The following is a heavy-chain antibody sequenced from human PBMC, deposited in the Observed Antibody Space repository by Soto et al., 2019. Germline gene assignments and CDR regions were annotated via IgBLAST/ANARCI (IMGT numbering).Heavy chain of an antibody. CDR2: IRSKAYGGTT. Sequence: PGGSLRLSCTASGFTFGDYAMSWFRQAPGKGLEWVGFIRSKAYGGTTEYAASVKGRFTISRDDSKSIAYLQMNSLKTEDTAVYYCTRVGITIFGVVISGAPNGMDVWGQGTTVTVSS. CDR1: GFTFGDYA. CDR3: TRVGITIFGVVISGAPNGMDV. J-gene: IGHJ6*02. V-gene: IGHV3-49*03. D-gene: IGHD3-3*01.